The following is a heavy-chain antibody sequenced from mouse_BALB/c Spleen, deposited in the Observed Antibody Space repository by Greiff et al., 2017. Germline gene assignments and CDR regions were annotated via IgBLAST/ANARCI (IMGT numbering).Heavy chain of an antibody. V-gene: IGHV1S29*02. CDR1: GYTFTDYN. Sequence: VQLKESGPELVKPGASVKISCKASGYTFTDYNMHWVKQSHGKSLEWIGYIYPYNGGTGYNQKFKSKATLTVDNSSSTAYMELRSLTSEDSAVYYCARVLYYAMDYWGQGTSVTVSS. J-gene: IGHJ4*01. CDR3: ARVLYYAMDY. CDR2: IYPYNGGT.